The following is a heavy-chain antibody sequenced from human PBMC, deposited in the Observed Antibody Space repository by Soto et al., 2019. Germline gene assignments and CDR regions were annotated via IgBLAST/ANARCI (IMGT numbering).Heavy chain of an antibody. D-gene: IGHD3-22*01. J-gene: IGHJ4*02. V-gene: IGHV4-59*01. CDR3: ARGRTVRNYADDSSDYFYFFDY. CDR1: GDSISTFY. Sequence: SETLSLTCTVSGDSISTFYWGWMRQSPGKELEWIGYVYYTGSTNYNPSLKSRVTISVDRSKNQFSLKLTSANAADTAVYYCARGRTVRNYADDSSDYFYFFDYWGQGTKVTVSS. CDR2: VYYTGST.